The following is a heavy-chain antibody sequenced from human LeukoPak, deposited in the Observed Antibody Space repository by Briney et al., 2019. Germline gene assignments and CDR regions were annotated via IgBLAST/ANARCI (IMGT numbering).Heavy chain of an antibody. D-gene: IGHD6-13*01. J-gene: IGHJ5*02. Sequence: PGGSLRLSCAASGFTFSSYWMTRVRQAPGTGLEWVANINQDGSEKYYVDSVKGRFTISRDNDRNSLYLQMNSLRAEDTAVYYCARQYSSSWYRGAFDPWGQGTLVTVSS. CDR3: ARQYSSSWYRGAFDP. CDR2: INQDGSEK. V-gene: IGHV3-7*01. CDR1: GFTFSSYW.